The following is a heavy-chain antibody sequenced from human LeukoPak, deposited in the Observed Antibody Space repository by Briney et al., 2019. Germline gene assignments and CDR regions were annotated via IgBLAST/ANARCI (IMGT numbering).Heavy chain of an antibody. CDR1: GYTFTSYD. J-gene: IGHJ6*03. Sequence: ASVTVSCKASGYTFTSYDINWVRQAPGQGLEWMGWMNPNSGNTGYAQKFQGRVTMTRNTSISTAYMELSRLRSDDTAVYYCARDLGTTVTKYYYYYYYMDVWGKGTTVTVSS. D-gene: IGHD4-17*01. V-gene: IGHV1-8*01. CDR3: ARDLGTTVTKYYYYYYYMDV. CDR2: MNPNSGNT.